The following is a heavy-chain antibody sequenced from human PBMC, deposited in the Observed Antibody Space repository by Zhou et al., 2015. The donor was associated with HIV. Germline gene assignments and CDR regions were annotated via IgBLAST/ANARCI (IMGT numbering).Heavy chain of an antibody. V-gene: IGHV1-69*12. CDR2: IIPIFGTA. CDR1: GGTFSSYA. J-gene: IGHJ4*02. CDR3: ARDRVDCSSTSCYTSGDY. D-gene: IGHD2-2*01. Sequence: QVQLVQSGAEVKKPGSSVKVSCKASGGTFSSYAISWVRQAPGQGLEWMGGIIPIFGTANYAQKFQGRVTITADESTSTAYMELSSLRSEDTAVYYCARDRVDCSSTSCYTSGDYWGQGTLVTVSS.